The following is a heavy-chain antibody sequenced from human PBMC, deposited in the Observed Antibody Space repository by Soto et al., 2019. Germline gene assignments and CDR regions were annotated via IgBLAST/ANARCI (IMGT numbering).Heavy chain of an antibody. J-gene: IGHJ6*02. CDR1: GGSVSSGTYY. CDR2: IDYSVTT. D-gene: IGHD3-10*01. CDR3: ARLDSGFGATMDV. Sequence: PSETLSLTCTVSGGSVSSGTYYWGWIRQPPGKGLEWIGSIDYSVTTYYNPSLKSRVTISVDTSKNQFSLKLTSVTAADAAVYYCARLDSGFGATMDVWGQGTTVTVS. V-gene: IGHV4-39*01.